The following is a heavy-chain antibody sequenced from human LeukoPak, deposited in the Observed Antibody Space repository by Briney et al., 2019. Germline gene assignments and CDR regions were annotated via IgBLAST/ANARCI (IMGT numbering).Heavy chain of an antibody. D-gene: IGHD3-16*01. V-gene: IGHV3-7*01. CDR3: TRRLDD. CDR1: GFTFSSYW. J-gene: IGHJ4*02. Sequence: GGSLRLSCAASGFTFSSYWMNWVRQAPGKGLEWVANIKHDESEKNYLDSVKGRFTISRDNAQNSLYLQMNGLRVEDTAVYYCTRRLDDWGQGTLVTVSS. CDR2: IKHDESEK.